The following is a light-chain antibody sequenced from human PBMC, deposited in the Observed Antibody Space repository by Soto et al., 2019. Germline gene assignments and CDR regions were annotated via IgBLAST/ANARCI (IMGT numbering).Light chain of an antibody. Sequence: DIPMTQSPSSLSASEGDRVSITCRASQGIKNLLAWYQQKPGQLPRLLIFAASTLQSGVPSRFSGSGSGTDITLTISSLQPEDAATYYCQKYFSAPPTFGQGTKVEI. V-gene: IGKV1-27*01. CDR1: QGIKNL. CDR3: QKYFSAPPT. CDR2: AAS. J-gene: IGKJ1*01.